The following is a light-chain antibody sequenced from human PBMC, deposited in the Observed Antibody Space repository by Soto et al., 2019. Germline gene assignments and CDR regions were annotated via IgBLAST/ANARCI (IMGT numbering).Light chain of an antibody. Sequence: EIVLTQSPGTLSLSPGERATLSCRASQSVSSSYSAWYQQKPGQAPRLLIYLASSRATGIPDRFSGSGSGTDFTLTISRLEREDFAVYYCQQYGSSPPWTFGQGTKVEIK. V-gene: IGKV3-20*01. J-gene: IGKJ1*01. CDR1: QSVSSSY. CDR2: LAS. CDR3: QQYGSSPPWT.